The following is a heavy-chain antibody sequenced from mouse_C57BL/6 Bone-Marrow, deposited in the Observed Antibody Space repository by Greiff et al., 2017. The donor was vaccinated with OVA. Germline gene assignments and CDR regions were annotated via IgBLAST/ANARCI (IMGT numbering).Heavy chain of an antibody. V-gene: IGHV5-12*01. D-gene: IGHD4-1*01. CDR1: GFTFSDYY. Sequence: EVQRVESGGGLVQPGGSLKLSCAASGFTFSDYYMYWVRQTPEQRLEWVAYISTGGGSTYYPDTVKGRFTISRDNATNTQYLQMSRLKSEDTAMYCCARRMLTGVFDYWGQRTTLTVSS. CDR2: ISTGGGST. J-gene: IGHJ2*01. CDR3: ARRMLTGVFDY.